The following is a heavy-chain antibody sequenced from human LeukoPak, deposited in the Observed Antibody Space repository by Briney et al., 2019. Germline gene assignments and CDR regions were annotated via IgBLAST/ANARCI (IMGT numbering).Heavy chain of an antibody. D-gene: IGHD2-15*01. CDR1: GFTFSSHW. V-gene: IGHV3-7*01. CDR2: IKYDGSEK. J-gene: IGHJ4*02. CDR3: ARVKDIAGNGEDY. Sequence: PGGSLRLSCAASGFTFSSHWMSWVRQAPGKGLEWVANIKYDGSEKLYVDSVKGRFTISIDNAKNSLYLQMNSLRAEDTAVYYCARVKDIAGNGEDYWGQGTLVTVSS.